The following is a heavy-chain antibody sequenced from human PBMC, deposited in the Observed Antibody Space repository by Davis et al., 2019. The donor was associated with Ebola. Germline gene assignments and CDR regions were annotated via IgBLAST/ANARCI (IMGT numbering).Heavy chain of an antibody. D-gene: IGHD3-10*01. Sequence: AASVKVSCKASGYTFTSYTISWVRQAPGQGLEWMGRIIPILGIANYAQKFQGRVTITRDTSASTAYMELSSLRSEDTSVYYCARDRGGDYSFDYWGQGTLVTVSS. J-gene: IGHJ4*02. V-gene: IGHV1-69*04. CDR3: ARDRGGDYSFDY. CDR1: GYTFTSYT. CDR2: IIPILGIA.